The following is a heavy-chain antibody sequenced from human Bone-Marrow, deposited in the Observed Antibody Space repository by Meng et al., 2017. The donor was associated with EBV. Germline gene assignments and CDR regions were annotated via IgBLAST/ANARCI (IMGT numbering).Heavy chain of an antibody. D-gene: IGHD5-18*01. V-gene: IGHV1-69*01. J-gene: IGHJ4*02. Sequence: VRLVQSGAEVKKPGSPVKVSCKPSGGPFSSYAISWVRQAPGQGLEWMGGIIPIFGTANYAQKFQGRVTITADESTSTAYMELSSLRSEDTAVYYCASATNTAMVPTLTYWGQGTLVTVSS. CDR1: GGPFSSYA. CDR3: ASATNTAMVPTLTY. CDR2: IIPIFGTA.